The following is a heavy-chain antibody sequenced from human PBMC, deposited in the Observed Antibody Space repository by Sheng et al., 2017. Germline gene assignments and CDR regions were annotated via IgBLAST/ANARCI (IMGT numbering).Heavy chain of an antibody. CDR1: GYTFTAT. J-gene: IGHJ6*03. D-gene: IGHD2-21*01. CDR2: ITLTVVA. V-gene: IGHV1-2*06. Sequence: QVQLVQSGAEMKKPGASVKVSCKASGYTFTATIMHWVRQAPGQGLEWMGRITLTVVAQTMHRSFRAGSPHARDTSIXTAYMELSRLRSDDTAVYYCARGDGYCGGDCYYYYYYMDVWGKGTTVTVSS. CDR3: ARGDGYCGGDCYYYYYYMDV.